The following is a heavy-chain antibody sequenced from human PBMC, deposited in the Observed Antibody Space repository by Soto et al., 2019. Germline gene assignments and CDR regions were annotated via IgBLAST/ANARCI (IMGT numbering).Heavy chain of an antibody. CDR2: IYPGDSDT. CDR1: GYSFTSYW. D-gene: IGHD3-3*01. J-gene: IGHJ3*02. Sequence: ESLKISCKGSGYSFTSYWIGWVRQMPGKGLEWMGIIYPGDSDTRYSPSFQGQVTISADKSISTAYPQWSSLKASDTAMYYCARTRSGDFWSGYSSDDAFDIWGQGTMVTVS. V-gene: IGHV5-51*01. CDR3: ARTRSGDFWSGYSSDDAFDI.